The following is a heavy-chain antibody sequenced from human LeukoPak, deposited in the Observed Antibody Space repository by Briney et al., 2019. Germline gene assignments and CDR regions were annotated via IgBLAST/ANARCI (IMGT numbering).Heavy chain of an antibody. CDR3: GSGGPGTGYYYYYMDV. Sequence: ASVKVSCKASGYTFTSYDINRVRQATGQGLEWMGWMNPNSGNTGYAQKFQGRVTMTRNTSISTAYMELSSLRSEDTAVYYCGSGGPGTGYYYYYMDVWGKGTTVTVSS. CDR1: GYTFTSYD. J-gene: IGHJ6*03. V-gene: IGHV1-8*01. CDR2: MNPNSGNT. D-gene: IGHD1-1*01.